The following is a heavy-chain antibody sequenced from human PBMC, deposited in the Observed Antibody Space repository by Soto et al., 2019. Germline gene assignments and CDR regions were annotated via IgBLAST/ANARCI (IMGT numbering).Heavy chain of an antibody. CDR2: INPNSGGT. Sequence: ASVKVSCKASGYTFTGYYMHWVRQAPGQGLEWMGWINPNSGGTNYAQKFQGWVTMTRETSISTAYMELSRLRSDDTAVYYCARGGEDSSSPTWTYYFDYWGQGTLVTVSS. D-gene: IGHD6-6*01. CDR3: ARGGEDSSSPTWTYYFDY. V-gene: IGHV1-2*04. CDR1: GYTFTGYY. J-gene: IGHJ4*02.